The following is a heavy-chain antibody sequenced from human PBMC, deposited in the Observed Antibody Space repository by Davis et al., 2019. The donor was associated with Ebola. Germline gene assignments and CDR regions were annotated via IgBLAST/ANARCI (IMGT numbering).Heavy chain of an antibody. CDR1: GFTFSSHA. V-gene: IGHV3-30-3*01. D-gene: IGHD2-2*01. CDR2: ISYDGGNE. J-gene: IGHJ4*02. Sequence: GESLKISCAASGFTFSSHAFHWVRQAPGRGLEWVAVISYDGGNEQHTDSVKGRFTVSRDNSNNTVYLQMSSLRVEDTALYYCARDPTLGCSTTSCLSFHFDLWGQGTLVTVSS. CDR3: ARDPTLGCSTTSCLSFHFDL.